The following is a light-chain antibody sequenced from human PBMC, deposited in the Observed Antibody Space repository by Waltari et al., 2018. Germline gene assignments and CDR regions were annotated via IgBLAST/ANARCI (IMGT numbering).Light chain of an antibody. CDR3: LLYYGGSQPFV. V-gene: IGLV7-43*01. J-gene: IGLJ3*02. CDR1: AGAVTSSYY. Sequence: QTVVTQEPSLTVSTGGTVTLTCASSAGAVTSSYYQNWFKQKPGKAPRSLMYGTVNKHSWTPARFSVSLLVVKAALTLADVPPEDEADYYCLLYYGGSQPFVFCGGTKLTVL. CDR2: GTV.